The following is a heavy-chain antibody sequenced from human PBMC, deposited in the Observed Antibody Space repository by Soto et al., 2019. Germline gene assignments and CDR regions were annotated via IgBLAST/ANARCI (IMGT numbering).Heavy chain of an antibody. J-gene: IGHJ1*01. CDR3: ARAGDPYYDSSGYRGGAYFQH. CDR1: GGSISSGGYY. Sequence: QVQLQESGPGLVKPSQTLSLTCTVSGGSISSGGYYWSWIRQHPGKGLEWIGYIYYSGSTYYNPSLKSRVTISVDTSKNQFSLKLSSVTAADTAVYYCARAGDPYYDSSGYRGGAYFQHWGQGTLVTVSS. V-gene: IGHV4-31*03. D-gene: IGHD3-22*01. CDR2: IYYSGST.